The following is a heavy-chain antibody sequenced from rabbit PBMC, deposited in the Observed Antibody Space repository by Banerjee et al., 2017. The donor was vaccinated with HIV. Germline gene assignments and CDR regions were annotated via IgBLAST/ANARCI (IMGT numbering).Heavy chain of an antibody. V-gene: IGHV1S40*01. J-gene: IGHJ4*01. D-gene: IGHD4-1*01. Sequence: QSLEESGGGLVKPGASLTLTCTASGFTLSSYWICWVRQAPGKGLEWIACIYVGDGNTYYASWAKGRFTISKTSSTTVTLQMTSLTVADTATYFCARRGSDWGDDLWGQGTLVTVS. CDR3: ARRGSDWGDDL. CDR1: GFTLSSYW. CDR2: IYVGDGNT.